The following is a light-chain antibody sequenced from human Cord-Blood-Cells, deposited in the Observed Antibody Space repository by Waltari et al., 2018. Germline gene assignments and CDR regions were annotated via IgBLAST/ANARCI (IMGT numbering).Light chain of an antibody. Sequence: QSALTQPASVSGSPGQSITISCTGTSSDVGSYNPVSWYQQHPGKAPKLMIYEGSKWPSGVSNRFSGSKSGNTASLTISGLQAEDEADYYCCSYAGSSTVVFGGGTKLTVL. J-gene: IGLJ2*01. CDR1: SSDVGSYNP. V-gene: IGLV2-23*01. CDR2: EGS. CDR3: CSYAGSSTVV.